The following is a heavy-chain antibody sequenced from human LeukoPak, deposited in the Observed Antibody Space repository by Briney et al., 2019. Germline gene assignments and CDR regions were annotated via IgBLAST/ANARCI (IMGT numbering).Heavy chain of an antibody. CDR1: GGTFNNSA. Sequence: ASVKVSCKTSGGTFNNSAISWVRQAPGQGLEWLGGIMPLFGTAGYAQKFQGRVTITKDESTRTVYLELTSLTSDDTAVYYLARESYYYDSSGYPRKFYYWGQGTLVPGSS. J-gene: IGHJ4*02. D-gene: IGHD3-22*01. CDR3: ARESYYYDSSGYPRKFYY. CDR2: IMPLFGTA. V-gene: IGHV1-69*05.